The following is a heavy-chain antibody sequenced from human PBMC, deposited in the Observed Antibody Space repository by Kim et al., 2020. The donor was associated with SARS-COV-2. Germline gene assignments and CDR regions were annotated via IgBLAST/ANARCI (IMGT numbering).Heavy chain of an antibody. V-gene: IGHV4-34*01. CDR3: ARGPIDCSSTSCFASHYYYGMDV. CDR2: INHSGST. D-gene: IGHD2-2*01. CDR1: GGSFSGYY. Sequence: SETLSLTCAVYGGSFSGYYWSWIRQPPGKGLEWIGEINHSGSTNYNPSLKSRVTISVDTSKNQFSLKLSSVTAADTAVYYCARGPIDCSSTSCFASHYYYGMDVWGQGTTVTVSS. J-gene: IGHJ6*02.